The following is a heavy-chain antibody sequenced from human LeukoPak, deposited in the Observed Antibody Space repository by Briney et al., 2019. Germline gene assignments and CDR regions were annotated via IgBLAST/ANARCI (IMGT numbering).Heavy chain of an antibody. CDR3: ARRSDIYDNDWGNYRRDFDY. Sequence: GASVKVSCKASGNTFTTFAINWVRQAPGQGLEWMGWINTNTGNPTYAQGFTGRFVFSSDTSVSTAYLQIRSLKAEDTAVYYCARRSDIYDNDWGNYRRDFDYWGQGTLVTVSS. J-gene: IGHJ4*02. CDR1: GNTFTTFA. V-gene: IGHV7-4-1*02. CDR2: INTNTGNP. D-gene: IGHD3-16*02.